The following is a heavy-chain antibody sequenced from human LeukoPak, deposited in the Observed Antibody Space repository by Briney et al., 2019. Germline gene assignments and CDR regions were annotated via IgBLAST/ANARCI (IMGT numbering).Heavy chain of an antibody. CDR3: AKERDYSSGTGMDV. Sequence: GGSLRLSCAASGFTFSSYGMFWVRQAPGKGLEWVALISYDGSKKYYAESVKGRFTISRDNSKNTLYLQMNSLRGEDTAVYYCAKERDYSSGTGMDVWGQGTTVTVSS. CDR1: GFTFSSYG. J-gene: IGHJ6*02. CDR2: ISYDGSKK. D-gene: IGHD6-25*01. V-gene: IGHV3-30*18.